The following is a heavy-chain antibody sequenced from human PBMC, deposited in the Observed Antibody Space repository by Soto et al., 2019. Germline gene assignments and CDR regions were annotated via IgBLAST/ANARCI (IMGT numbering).Heavy chain of an antibody. D-gene: IGHD6-6*01. Sequence: GGSLRLSCAASGFTFSSYGMHWVRQAPGKGLEWVAVIWYDGNGKYYADFVKGRFTISRDNAKNTVSLQMNSLRAEDTAVYYCARDRHSSSSGYFEYWGQGTLVTVSS. J-gene: IGHJ4*02. CDR3: ARDRHSSSSGYFEY. CDR1: GFTFSSYG. CDR2: IWYDGNGK. V-gene: IGHV3-33*01.